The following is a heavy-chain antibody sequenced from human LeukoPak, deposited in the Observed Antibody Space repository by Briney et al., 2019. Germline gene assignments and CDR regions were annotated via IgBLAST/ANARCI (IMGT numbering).Heavy chain of an antibody. D-gene: IGHD3-10*02. Sequence: GGSLRLSCAASGFTFSSYGMHWVRQAPGKGLEWVAVIWCDGSNKYYADSVKGRFTISRDNSKNTLYLQMNSLRDEDTAVYYCAAVPLVRGVTDSYDYWGQGTLVTVSS. CDR1: GFTFSSYG. J-gene: IGHJ4*02. V-gene: IGHV3-33*01. CDR2: IWCDGSNK. CDR3: AAVPLVRGVTDSYDY.